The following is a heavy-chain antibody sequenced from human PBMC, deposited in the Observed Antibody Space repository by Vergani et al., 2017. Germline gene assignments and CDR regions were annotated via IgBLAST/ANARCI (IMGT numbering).Heavy chain of an antibody. J-gene: IGHJ3*02. CDR3: AKFNSGSYFDAFDI. Sequence: QVQLVESGGGVVQPGRSLRLSCAASGFTFSSYGMHWVRQVPGKGLEWVAVISYDGSNKYYADSVKGRFTISRDNSKNTLYLQMNSLRAEDTAVYYCAKFNSGSYFDAFDIWGQGTMVTVSS. V-gene: IGHV3-30*18. D-gene: IGHD1-26*01. CDR1: GFTFSSYG. CDR2: ISYDGSNK.